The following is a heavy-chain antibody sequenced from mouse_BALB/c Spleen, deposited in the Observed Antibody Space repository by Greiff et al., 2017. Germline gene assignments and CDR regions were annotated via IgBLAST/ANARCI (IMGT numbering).Heavy chain of an antibody. CDR2: IRLKSNNYAT. J-gene: IGHJ1*01. V-gene: IGHV6-6*02. CDR1: GFTFSNYW. Sequence: EVKLVESGGGLVQPGGSMKLSCVASGFTFSNYWMNWVRQSPEKGLEWVAEIRLKSNNYATHYAESVKGRFTISRDDSKSSVYLQMNNLRAEDTGIYYCTKLRNWYFDVWGAGTTVTVSS. D-gene: IGHD1-1*01. CDR3: TKLRNWYFDV.